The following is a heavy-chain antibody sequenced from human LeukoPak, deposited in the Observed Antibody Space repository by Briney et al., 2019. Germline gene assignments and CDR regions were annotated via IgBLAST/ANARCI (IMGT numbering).Heavy chain of an antibody. D-gene: IGHD2-21*02. CDR2: ISYRGNT. CDR3: VRERDWGDFDH. J-gene: IGHJ4*02. CDR1: GGSVTSGSYY. V-gene: IGHV4-61*01. Sequence: TSETLSLTCSVSGGSVTSGSYYWSWIRQPPGKELEWIGYISYRGNTNYNPSLKSRVTVSADTSKNQFSLKLSSVTAADTAVYYCVRERDWGDFDHWGQGTLVTVSS.